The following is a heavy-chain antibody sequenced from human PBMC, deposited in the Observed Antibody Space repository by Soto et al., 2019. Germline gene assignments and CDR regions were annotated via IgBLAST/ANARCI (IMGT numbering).Heavy chain of an antibody. Sequence: QITLKESGPTLVKPTETLTLTCTLSGFSINTGGVGVGWIRQPPGKAPDWLALLYWNDDEGYSPSLRYRLSVTKDTSKKQVVLTMTHINPADTGTYYCAKRRALSNNVFFDRWGQGALVTVSS. V-gene: IGHV2-5*01. D-gene: IGHD2-8*01. CDR1: GFSINTGGVG. CDR2: LYWNDDE. CDR3: AKRRALSNNVFFDR. J-gene: IGHJ4*02.